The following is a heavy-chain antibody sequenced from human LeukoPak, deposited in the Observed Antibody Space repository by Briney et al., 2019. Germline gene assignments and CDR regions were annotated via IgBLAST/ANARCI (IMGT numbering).Heavy chain of an antibody. CDR1: GFTVNSNY. D-gene: IGHD3-22*01. Sequence: GGSLRLSCAASGFTVNSNYMSWVRQAPGKGLEWVSVIDTGGSTYYADSVKGRFTISRDNSKNTVYLQMTSLRAEDTAVYYCAKTYYYDSSGYYYLGWFDLWGQGTLVTVSS. V-gene: IGHV3-66*01. CDR2: IDTGGST. J-gene: IGHJ5*02. CDR3: AKTYYYDSSGYYYLGWFDL.